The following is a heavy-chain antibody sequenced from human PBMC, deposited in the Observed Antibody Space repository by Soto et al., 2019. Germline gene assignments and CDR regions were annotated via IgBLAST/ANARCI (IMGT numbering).Heavy chain of an antibody. V-gene: IGHV3-23*01. Sequence: EVQLLESGGGLVQPGGSLRLSCAASGFTFSSYAMRWVRQAPGKGLEWVSVISGSGGSTYYAESVKGRFTISRDHTKNTLYEQMNSLRAEDPSVYYCAKMTRGWYFDYWGQGTLVPVSS. D-gene: IGHD6-19*01. CDR3: AKMTRGWYFDY. CDR2: ISGSGGST. J-gene: IGHJ4*02. CDR1: GFTFSSYA.